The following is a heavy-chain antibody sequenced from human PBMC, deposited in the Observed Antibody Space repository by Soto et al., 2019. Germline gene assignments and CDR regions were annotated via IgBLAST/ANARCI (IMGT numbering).Heavy chain of an antibody. CDR3: ARVKDSATVTSKYYYYGMYG. D-gene: IGHD4-17*01. CDR1: GYTFTSYY. V-gene: IGHV1-46*01. Sequence: ASVKVSCKASGYTFTSYYMHWVRQAPGQGLEWMGIINPSGGSTSYAQKFQCRVTMTRDTSTSTVYMELSSLRSEDTAVYYCARVKDSATVTSKYYYYGMYGWGQGTTIAVAS. J-gene: IGHJ6*02. CDR2: INPSGGST.